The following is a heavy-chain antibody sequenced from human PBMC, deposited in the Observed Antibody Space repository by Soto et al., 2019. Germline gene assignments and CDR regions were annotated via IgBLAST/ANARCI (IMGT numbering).Heavy chain of an antibody. CDR2: IWYDGSNK. CDR3: ARRGYSNYEEAYFDY. D-gene: IGHD4-4*01. V-gene: IGHV3-33*01. Sequence: GGSLRLSCAASGFTFSSYGMHWVRKAQGKGLEWVAVIWYDGSNKYYADSVKGRFTISRDNSKNTLYLQMNSLRAEDTAVYYCARRGYSNYEEAYFDYWGQGTLVTVSS. CDR1: GFTFSSYG. J-gene: IGHJ4*02.